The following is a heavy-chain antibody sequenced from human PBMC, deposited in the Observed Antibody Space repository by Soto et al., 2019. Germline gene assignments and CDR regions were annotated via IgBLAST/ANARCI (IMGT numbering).Heavy chain of an antibody. Sequence: QAQLVQSGAEVKKPGASVKVSCKASGYTFTGYDINWVRQATGQGLEWMGWMNPNSGNTGYAQNFQGRVTMTRDNSITTAYMALISLRDDASAVYYCAGEKVGTTGIDFWGQGTLVTVSS. J-gene: IGHJ4*02. D-gene: IGHD1-26*01. CDR2: MNPNSGNT. CDR1: GYTFTGYD. V-gene: IGHV1-8*01. CDR3: AGEKVGTTGIDF.